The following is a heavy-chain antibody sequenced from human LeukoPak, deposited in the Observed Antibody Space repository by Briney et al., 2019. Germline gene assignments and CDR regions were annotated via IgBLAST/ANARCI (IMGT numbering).Heavy chain of an antibody. CDR1: GFTFNDYE. V-gene: IGHV3-48*03. CDR2: ISTSGMTT. CDR3: AELGITMIGGV. J-gene: IGHJ6*04. D-gene: IGHD3-10*02. Sequence: GGSLRLSCAVSGFTFNDYEMNWVRQAPGKGLEWISYISTSGMTTHYADSVKGRFTISRDNAKNSLYLQMNSLRAEDTAVYYCAELGITMIGGVWGKGTTVTISS.